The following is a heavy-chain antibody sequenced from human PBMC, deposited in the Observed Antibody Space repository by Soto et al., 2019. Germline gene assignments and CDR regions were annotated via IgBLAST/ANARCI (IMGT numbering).Heavy chain of an antibody. CDR2: MNPNSGNT. CDR1: GYTFTSYD. Sequence: ASVKVSCKASGYTFTSYDISWVRQATGQGLEWMGWMNPNSGNTGYAQKFQGRVTMTRNTSISTAYMELSSLRSEDTAVYYCATFELERRAFDIWGQGTMVTVSS. J-gene: IGHJ3*02. V-gene: IGHV1-8*01. D-gene: IGHD1-1*01. CDR3: ATFELERRAFDI.